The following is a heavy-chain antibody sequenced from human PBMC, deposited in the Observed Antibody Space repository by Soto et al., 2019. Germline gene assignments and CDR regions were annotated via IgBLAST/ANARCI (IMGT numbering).Heavy chain of an antibody. Sequence: QVQLQESGPGLVKPSETLSLTCTVSGGSISSYYWNWIRQPAGKGLEWIGRIYPSGSTNYNPSLKHRVTLSIDTSKNQFSLKLSSVTAADTAVYYCARDRGCNSISCYNNWFDPWGQGTLVTVSS. D-gene: IGHD2-2*02. CDR3: ARDRGCNSISCYNNWFDP. J-gene: IGHJ5*02. CDR1: GGSISSYY. V-gene: IGHV4-4*07. CDR2: IYPSGST.